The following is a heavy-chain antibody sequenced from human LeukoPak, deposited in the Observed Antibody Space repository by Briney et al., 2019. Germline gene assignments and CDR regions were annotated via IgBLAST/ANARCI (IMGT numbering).Heavy chain of an antibody. V-gene: IGHV3-23*01. J-gene: IGHJ4*02. Sequence: PGGSLRLSCSASGFSFSTYAMSWGRQAPGTGLEWGSTITASGTIYYAGSVKGRFTISRDNSKNTLYLQMNSLRAEDTAVYYRARELRSETYRSYYFDYWGQGTLVTVSS. CDR1: GFSFSTYA. CDR2: ITASGTI. CDR3: ARELRSETYRSYYFDY.